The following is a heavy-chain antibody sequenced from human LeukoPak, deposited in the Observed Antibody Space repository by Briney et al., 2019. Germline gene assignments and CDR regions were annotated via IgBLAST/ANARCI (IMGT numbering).Heavy chain of an antibody. CDR2: IWYDGSNK. J-gene: IGHJ3*02. V-gene: IGHV3-33*01. D-gene: IGHD6-13*01. CDR1: GFTFSSYG. CDR3: AVSSSWYAFDI. Sequence: GGSLRLSCAASGFTFSSYGMHWVRQAPGKGLEWVAVIWYDGSNKYYADSVKGRFTISRDNSKNTLYLQMNSLRAEDTAVYYCAVSSSWYAFDIWGQGTMVTVSS.